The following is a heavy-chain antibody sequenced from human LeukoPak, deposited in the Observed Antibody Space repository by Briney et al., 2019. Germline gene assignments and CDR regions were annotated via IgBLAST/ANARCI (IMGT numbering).Heavy chain of an antibody. J-gene: IGHJ4*02. CDR1: GDSISSSNYY. D-gene: IGHD4-23*01. CDR3: ARLSFNAGGFDY. Sequence: PSETLSLTCTVSGDSISSSNYYWAWIRQPPGKGLEWIGSIFSGTTYYSSSLKSRVTMSVDTSKSQFSLKLSSVTAADTAVYYCARLSFNAGGFDYWGQGTLVTVSS. CDR2: IFSGTT. V-gene: IGHV4-39*07.